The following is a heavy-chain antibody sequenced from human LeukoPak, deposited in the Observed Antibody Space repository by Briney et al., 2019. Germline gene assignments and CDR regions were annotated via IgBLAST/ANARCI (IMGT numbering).Heavy chain of an antibody. Sequence: GSLRLSCAASGFTFRSYAMNWVRQAPGKGLEWVSAISGSGSATYYADSVKGRFTVSRDNSKNTLYLQMNSLRAEDTAVYYCAKDQYGEAFDIWGPGTMVTVSS. CDR1: GFTFRSYA. V-gene: IGHV3-23*01. D-gene: IGHD4-17*01. J-gene: IGHJ3*02. CDR3: AKDQYGEAFDI. CDR2: ISGSGSAT.